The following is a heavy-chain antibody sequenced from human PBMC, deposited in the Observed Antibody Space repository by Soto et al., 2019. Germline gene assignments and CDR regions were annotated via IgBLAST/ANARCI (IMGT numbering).Heavy chain of an antibody. CDR1: GGSISSYY. CDR3: ARHSSRRDDYIWEAYSDAFDI. J-gene: IGHJ3*02. Sequence: SETLSLTCTVSGGSISSYYWSWIRQPPGKGLEWIGYIYYSGSTNYNPSLKSRVTISVDTSKNPFSLKLSSVTAADTAVYYCARHSSRRDDYIWEAYSDAFDIWGQGTMVTVSS. V-gene: IGHV4-59*08. D-gene: IGHD3-16*01. CDR2: IYYSGST.